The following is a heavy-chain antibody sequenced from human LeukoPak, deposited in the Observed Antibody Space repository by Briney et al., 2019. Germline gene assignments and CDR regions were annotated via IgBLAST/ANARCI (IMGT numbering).Heavy chain of an antibody. J-gene: IGHJ4*02. CDR1: GYTFTSYA. V-gene: IGHV7-4-1*02. CDR2: INTNTGNP. CDR3: ARDSLTLRYFDWLLGRKKNFDY. Sequence: ASVKVSCKASGYTFTSYAMNWVRQAPGQGLEWMGWINTNTGNPTYAQGFTGRFVFSLDTSVSTAYLQISSLKAEDTAVYYCARDSLTLRYFDWLLGRKKNFDYWGQGTLVTVSS. D-gene: IGHD3-9*01.